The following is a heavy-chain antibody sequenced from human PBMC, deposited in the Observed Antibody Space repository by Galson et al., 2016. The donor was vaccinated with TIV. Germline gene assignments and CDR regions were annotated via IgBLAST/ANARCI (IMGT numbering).Heavy chain of an antibody. CDR2: MYAGGST. V-gene: IGHV4-4*07. D-gene: IGHD1-14*01. CDR1: GVSINDFH. CDR3: ARAENWSAPEFDS. Sequence: TLSLTCTVSGVSINDFHWSWIRQTAGKSMEWIGRMYAGGSTNYNPSLKSRVSMSIDTSKNQMLLNLRSVTAADTAVYYCARAENWSAPEFDSWGRGTLVTVSS. J-gene: IGHJ4*02.